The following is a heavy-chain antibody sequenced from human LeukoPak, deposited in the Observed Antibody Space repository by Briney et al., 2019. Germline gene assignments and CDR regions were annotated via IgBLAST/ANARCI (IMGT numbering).Heavy chain of an antibody. J-gene: IGHJ4*02. Sequence: SETLSLTCTVSGGSISSNYWSWIRQPPGKGLEWIGYIYTSGSTNYNPSLKSRVTISVDTSKNQFSLKLSSVTAADPAVYYCARHGFRSGSYYFDYWGQGTLVTVSS. CDR3: ARHGFRSGSYYFDY. V-gene: IGHV4-4*09. CDR1: GGSISSNY. D-gene: IGHD1-26*01. CDR2: IYTSGST.